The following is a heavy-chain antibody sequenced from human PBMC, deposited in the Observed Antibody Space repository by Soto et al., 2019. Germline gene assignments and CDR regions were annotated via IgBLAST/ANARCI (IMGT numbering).Heavy chain of an antibody. CDR3: ARTVAGYFDS. Sequence: ASVKVSCKASGYTFTSSGISWVRQAPGQGPEWMGWISTYNGDTNYAQKFQGRVTMTTDTSTSTAYMDLRSLRSDDRAVYYGARTVAGYFDSWGQGXLVTVYS. J-gene: IGHJ4*02. CDR2: ISTYNGDT. D-gene: IGHD6-19*01. CDR1: GYTFTSSG. V-gene: IGHV1-18*01.